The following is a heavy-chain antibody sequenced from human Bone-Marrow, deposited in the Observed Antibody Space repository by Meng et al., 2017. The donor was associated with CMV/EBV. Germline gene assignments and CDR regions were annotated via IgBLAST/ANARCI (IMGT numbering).Heavy chain of an antibody. Sequence: GESLKISCAASGFIFSTYSMIWVRQAPGAGLEWVSSISRTGSFIYYADSMRGRLTISRDNAKNSLYLQMNSLRAEDTAVYYCAREGIVVVPAAITHASSYYYYGMDVWGQGTTVTISS. V-gene: IGHV3-21*04. D-gene: IGHD2-2*01. J-gene: IGHJ6*02. CDR1: GFIFSTYS. CDR2: ISRTGSFI. CDR3: AREGIVVVPAAITHASSYYYYGMDV.